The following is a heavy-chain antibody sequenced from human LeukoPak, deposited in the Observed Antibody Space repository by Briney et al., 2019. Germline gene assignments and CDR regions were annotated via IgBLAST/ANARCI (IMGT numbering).Heavy chain of an antibody. CDR1: GFTFSNFA. D-gene: IGHD3-10*01. V-gene: IGHV3-23*01. CDR2: ISADVGTT. CDR3: AKALLWPVYFDC. Sequence: GGSLRLSCAASGFTFSNFAMTWVRQAPGRGLEWVSTISADVGTTNYADSVKGRFTISRDNTKNTLYLQMNSLRAEDTAVYYCAKALLWPVYFDCWGQGTLVTVSS. J-gene: IGHJ4*02.